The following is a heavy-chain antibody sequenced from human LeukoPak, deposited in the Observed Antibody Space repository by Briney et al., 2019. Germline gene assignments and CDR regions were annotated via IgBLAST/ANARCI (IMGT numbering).Heavy chain of an antibody. D-gene: IGHD3-10*01. CDR2: IYYSGST. V-gene: IGHV4-39*01. CDR1: GDSISSTNYY. J-gene: IGHJ4*02. CDR3: ARQLYYGSGSYRYYFDY. Sequence: PSETLSLTCTVSGDSISSTNYYWGWIRQPPGKGLEWIGSIYYSGSTYYNPSLKSRVTISVDTSKNQFSLKLSSVTAADTAVYYCARQLYYGSGSYRYYFDYWGQGTLVTVSS.